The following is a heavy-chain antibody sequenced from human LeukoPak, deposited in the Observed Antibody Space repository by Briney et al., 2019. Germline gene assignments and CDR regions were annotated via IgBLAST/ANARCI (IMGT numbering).Heavy chain of an antibody. Sequence: SETLSLTCTVSGYSISSGYYWGWIRQPPGKGLEWIGNIYHTGSSNYNPSLKNRVTISVDTSKNRFSLRLNSVTAADTAVYFCARDYGGSSGWAIDYWGQGTLVTVSS. CDR1: GYSISSGYY. CDR3: ARDYGGSSGWAIDY. D-gene: IGHD4-23*01. CDR2: IYHTGSS. J-gene: IGHJ4*02. V-gene: IGHV4-38-2*02.